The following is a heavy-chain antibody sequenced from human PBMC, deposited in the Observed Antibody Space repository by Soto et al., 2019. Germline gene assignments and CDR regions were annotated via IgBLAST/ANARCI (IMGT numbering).Heavy chain of an antibody. Sequence: GGSLRLSCAASGFTFSSYGMNWVRQVPGKGLEWVSYISSSNSTIFYTDSVQGRFTVSRDNAKNSVYLQMDSLRAEDTAIYHCARELSTMIRAYNWGQGTLVTVSS. CDR3: ARELSTMIRAYN. D-gene: IGHD3-10*01. V-gene: IGHV3-48*04. J-gene: IGHJ4*02. CDR1: GFTFSSYG. CDR2: ISSSNSTI.